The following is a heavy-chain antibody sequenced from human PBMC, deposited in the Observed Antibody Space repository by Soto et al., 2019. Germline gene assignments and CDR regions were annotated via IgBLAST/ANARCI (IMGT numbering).Heavy chain of an antibody. CDR1: GYTFTGYY. J-gene: IGHJ6*02. CDR3: ARGTGTDLYYYYYGMDV. V-gene: IGHV1-2*04. Sequence: ASVKVSCKASGYTFTGYYRRWVRQAPGQGLEWMGWINPNSGGTNYAQKFQGWVTMTRDTSISTAYMELSRLRSDDTAVYYCARGTGTDLYYYYYGMDVWGQGTTVTVSS. D-gene: IGHD1-1*01. CDR2: INPNSGGT.